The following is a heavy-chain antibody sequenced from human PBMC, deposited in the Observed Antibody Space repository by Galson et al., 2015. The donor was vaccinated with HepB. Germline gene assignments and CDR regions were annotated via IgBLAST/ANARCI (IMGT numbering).Heavy chain of an antibody. Sequence: SLRLSCAASGFTFDDYAMHWVRQAPGKGLEWVSGISWNSGSIGYADSVKGRFTISRDNAKNSLYLQMNSLRAEDTALYYCAKGMEGEYYDILTGYTLLGMDVWGQGTTVTVSS. CDR2: ISWNSGSI. CDR1: GFTFDDYA. D-gene: IGHD3-9*01. V-gene: IGHV3-9*01. J-gene: IGHJ6*02. CDR3: AKGMEGEYYDILTGYTLLGMDV.